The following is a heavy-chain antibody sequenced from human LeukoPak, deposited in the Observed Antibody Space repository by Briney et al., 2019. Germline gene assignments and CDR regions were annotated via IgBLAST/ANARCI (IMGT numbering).Heavy chain of an antibody. Sequence: ASVKVSCKASGYTFTGYYMHWVRQAPGQGLEWMGWINPNSGGTNYAQKFQGRVTMTRDTSISTAYMELSRPRSDDTAVYYCARAPIVQLWFSGAFDIWGQGTMVTVSS. J-gene: IGHJ3*02. V-gene: IGHV1-2*02. CDR2: INPNSGGT. CDR1: GYTFTGYY. CDR3: ARAPIVQLWFSGAFDI. D-gene: IGHD5-18*01.